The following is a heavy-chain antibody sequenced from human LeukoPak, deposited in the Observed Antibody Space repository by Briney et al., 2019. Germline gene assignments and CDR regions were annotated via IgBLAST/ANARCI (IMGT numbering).Heavy chain of an antibody. V-gene: IGHV5-51*01. J-gene: IGHJ6*03. CDR2: IYPGDSDT. D-gene: IGHD1-20*01. CDR1: GYSFTSYW. CDR3: ARVGNTGITGSYYYMDV. Sequence: PGESLKISCKGSGYSFTSYWIGWVRQMPGKGLGWMGIIYPGDSDTRYSPSFQGQVTISADKSISTAYLQWSSLKASDTAMYYCARVGNTGITGSYYYMDVWGKGTTVTVSS.